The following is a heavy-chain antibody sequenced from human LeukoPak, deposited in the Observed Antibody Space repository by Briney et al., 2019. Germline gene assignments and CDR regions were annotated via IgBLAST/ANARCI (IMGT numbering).Heavy chain of an antibody. D-gene: IGHD3-22*01. V-gene: IGHV4-34*01. CDR3: ARDGPYYDSSGYYYAFDI. CDR1: GVSFSGYY. CDR2: INHSGST. J-gene: IGHJ3*02. Sequence: MASETLSLTCAVYGVSFSGYYWSWIRQPPGKGLEWIGEINHSGSTNYTPSLKSRVTISVDTSKNQFSLKLSSVTAEDTAVYYCARDGPYYDSSGYYYAFDIWGQGTMVTVSS.